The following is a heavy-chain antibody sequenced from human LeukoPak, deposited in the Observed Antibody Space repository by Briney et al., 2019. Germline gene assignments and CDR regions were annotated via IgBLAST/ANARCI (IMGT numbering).Heavy chain of an antibody. J-gene: IGHJ4*02. Sequence: GGSLRLSCAASGFTFSSYSMNWVRQAPGKGLEWVSSISSSSSYIYYADSVKGRFTISRDNAKNSLYLQMNSLRAEDTAVYYCARTPYDSSGYNYFDYWGQGTLVTVSS. D-gene: IGHD3-22*01. CDR2: ISSSSSYI. V-gene: IGHV3-21*01. CDR3: ARTPYDSSGYNYFDY. CDR1: GFTFSSYS.